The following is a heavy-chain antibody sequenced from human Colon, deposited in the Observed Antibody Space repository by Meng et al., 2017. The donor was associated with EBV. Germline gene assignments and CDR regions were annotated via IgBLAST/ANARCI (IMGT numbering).Heavy chain of an antibody. CDR1: SGSISSGGYY. Sequence: QVQVQESGPGLVKPSQTLSLTCTVSSGSISSGGYYWGWSRQSPGKGLVWSGSIFYSGNTYFNPSLKNRVTISVETSKNQFSLKLSSVTAADTAIYYCARERGGVSRDFDSWGQGALVTVSS. V-gene: IGHV4-39*07. CDR2: IFYSGNT. CDR3: ARERGGVSRDFDS. D-gene: IGHD3-16*01. J-gene: IGHJ4*02.